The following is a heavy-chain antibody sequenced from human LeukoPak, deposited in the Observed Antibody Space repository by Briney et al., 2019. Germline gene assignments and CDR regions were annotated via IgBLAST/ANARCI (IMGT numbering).Heavy chain of an antibody. V-gene: IGHV4-61*02. CDR2: IYTSGST. CDR1: GGSISSGSYY. D-gene: IGHD6-19*01. J-gene: IGHJ5*02. CDR3: ARDSSGWYHWFDP. Sequence: SETLSLTCTVSGGSISSGSYYWSWIRQPAGKGLEWIGRIYTSGSTNYNPSLKSRVTISLDTSKNQFSLKLSSLTAADTAVYYCARDSSGWYHWFDPWGQGTLVTVSS.